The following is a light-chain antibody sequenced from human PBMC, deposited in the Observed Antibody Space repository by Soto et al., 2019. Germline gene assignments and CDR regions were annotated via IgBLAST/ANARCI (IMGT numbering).Light chain of an antibody. CDR2: GAS. V-gene: IGKV3-20*01. CDR3: QQYGTSPHT. J-gene: IGKJ2*01. Sequence: EIVLTQSPDTLSLSPGERATLSCRASQSVDSNYLAWYQQKPGQVPRPPIYGASIRAAGVQDRLSGSGSGTDFTLTISRLEPEDYAVYYCQQYGTSPHTFGQGTKLEIK. CDR1: QSVDSNY.